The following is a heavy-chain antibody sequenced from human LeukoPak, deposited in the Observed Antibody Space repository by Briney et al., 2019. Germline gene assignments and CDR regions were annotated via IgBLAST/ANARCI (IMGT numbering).Heavy chain of an antibody. J-gene: IGHJ6*02. Sequence: SGXGGSTYYADSVKGRFTTSRDNSKNTLYLQMNSLRAEDTAVYYCAKDLIIAARRNYYYYYGMDVWGQGTTVTVSS. CDR2: SGXGGST. V-gene: IGHV3-23*01. CDR3: AKDLIIAARRNYYYYYGMDV. D-gene: IGHD6-6*01.